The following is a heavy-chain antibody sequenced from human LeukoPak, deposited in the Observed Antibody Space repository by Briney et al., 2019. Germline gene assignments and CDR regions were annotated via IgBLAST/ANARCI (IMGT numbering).Heavy chain of an antibody. D-gene: IGHD3-3*01. CDR1: GYTFTSYD. V-gene: IGHV1-8*01. CDR2: MNPNSGNT. CDR3: ARAGGSHRRETIFGVVIMDYYYYYMDV. J-gene: IGHJ6*03. Sequence: ASVKVSCKASGYTFTSYDINWVRQATGQGLEWMGWMNPNSGNTGYAQKFQGRVTMTRNTSISTAYMELSSLRSEDTAVYYCARAGGSHRRETIFGVVIMDYYYYYMDVWGKGTTVTVSS.